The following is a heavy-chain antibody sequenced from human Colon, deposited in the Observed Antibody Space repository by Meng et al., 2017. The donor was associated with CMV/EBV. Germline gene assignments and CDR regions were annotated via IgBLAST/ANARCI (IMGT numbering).Heavy chain of an antibody. CDR1: GFTFSTYG. CDR2: IYYDGSNM. J-gene: IGHJ4*02. D-gene: IGHD3/OR15-3a*01. Sequence: LRLSCAASGFTFSTYGMNWVRQAPGRGLEWVAVIYYDGSNMYYADSVKGRFTISRDNSKNTVFLQMNSLRAEDTAVYYCARGWTLFDYWGQGTLVTVSS. CDR3: ARGWTLFDY. V-gene: IGHV3-33*01.